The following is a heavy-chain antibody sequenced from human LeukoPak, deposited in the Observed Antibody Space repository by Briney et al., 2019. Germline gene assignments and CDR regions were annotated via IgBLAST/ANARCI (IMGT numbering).Heavy chain of an antibody. CDR3: ARDRRAHGY. J-gene: IGHJ4*02. CDR2: IKEDGSEK. CDR1: GFTFSSSW. V-gene: IGHV3-7*03. Sequence: QPGGSLRLSCEASGFTFSSSWMTWVRQAPGKGLEWVANIKEDGSEKYYVDSVKGRFTISRDNAKNSLYLQMNSLRAEDTAVYCCARDRRAHGYWGQGTLVTVSS.